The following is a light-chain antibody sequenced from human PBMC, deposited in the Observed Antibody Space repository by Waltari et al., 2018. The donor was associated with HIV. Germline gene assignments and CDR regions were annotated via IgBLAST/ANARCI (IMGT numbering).Light chain of an antibody. V-gene: IGKV3-20*01. CDR2: GAS. Sequence: IVLTQSPGTLSLSPGETATLSCRASQTISRNYLAWYQLKPGQAPRLLIYGASSRATDIPDRVSGSGSGTDFTLTISRLEPEDSAVYYCLQYSPSPRTFGQGTKVEIK. J-gene: IGKJ1*01. CDR1: QTISRNY. CDR3: LQYSPSPRT.